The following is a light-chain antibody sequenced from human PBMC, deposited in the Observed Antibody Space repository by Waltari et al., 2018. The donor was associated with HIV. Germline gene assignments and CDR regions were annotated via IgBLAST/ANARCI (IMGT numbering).Light chain of an antibody. CDR2: TAS. Sequence: DIQMTQSPSSLSASVGDRVTITCRASQSISTYVNWYQQKRGKAPKLLIYTASSLQTGVPSRFSGSGSGTDFTLTINSLQPEDFATYYCQQSYTTPLTFGPGTKVDIK. V-gene: IGKV1-39*01. CDR1: QSISTY. CDR3: QQSYTTPLT. J-gene: IGKJ3*01.